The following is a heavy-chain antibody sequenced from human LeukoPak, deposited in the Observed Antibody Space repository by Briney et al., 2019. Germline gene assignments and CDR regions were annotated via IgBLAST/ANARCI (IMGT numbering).Heavy chain of an antibody. CDR2: ISSSSSTI. CDR1: GFTFSSYS. D-gene: IGHD4-17*01. V-gene: IGHV3-48*01. J-gene: IGHJ3*02. CDR3: ARDYDYGDYVHDAFDI. Sequence: GGSLRLSCAASGFTFSSYSMNWVRQAPGKGLEWVSYISSSSSTIYYADSVKGRFTISRDNAKNSLYLQMNSLRAEDTAVYYCARDYDYGDYVHDAFDIWGQGTMVTVSS.